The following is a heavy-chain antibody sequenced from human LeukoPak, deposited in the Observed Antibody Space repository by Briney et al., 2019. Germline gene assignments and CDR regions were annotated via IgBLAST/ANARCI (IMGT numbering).Heavy chain of an antibody. V-gene: IGHV3-74*01. CDR2: LNNDGSST. D-gene: IGHD3-9*01. CDR3: ASSQSGYFVQ. CDR1: GFTFSSYE. Sequence: GGSLRLSCAASGFTFSSYEMNWVRQAPGKGLVWVSRLNNDGSSTNYADSVKGRFTISRDNAKNTLYLQMNSLRAEDTAVYFCASSQSGYFVQWGQGTLVTVSS. J-gene: IGHJ4*02.